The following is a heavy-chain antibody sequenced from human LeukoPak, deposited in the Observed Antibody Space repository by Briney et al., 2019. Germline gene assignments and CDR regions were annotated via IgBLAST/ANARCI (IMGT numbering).Heavy chain of an antibody. J-gene: IGHJ3*01. V-gene: IGHV3-74*01. Sequence: GGSLRLLCAASGFTFSSSWMHWVRQAPGKGLVWVSRINTDGSNTNYEDSVKGRFTISRDNAKNTLYLQMNSLRVEDTAVYYCVTMWGSWGQGTMVTVSS. D-gene: IGHD1-26*01. CDR2: INTDGSNT. CDR1: GFTFSSSW. CDR3: VTMWGS.